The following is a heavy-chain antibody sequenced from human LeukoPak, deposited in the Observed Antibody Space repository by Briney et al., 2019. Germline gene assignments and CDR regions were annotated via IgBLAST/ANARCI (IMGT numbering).Heavy chain of an antibody. D-gene: IGHD5-12*01. CDR2: INTNTGNP. V-gene: IGHV7-4-1*02. Sequence: ASVKVSCKASGGTFTSYAMNWVRQAPGQGLEWMGWINTNTGNPTYAQGFTGRFVFSLDTSVSTAYLQISSLKAEDTAVYYCARDDDPDHSGYGYDAFDIWGQGTMVTVSS. CDR1: GGTFTSYA. J-gene: IGHJ3*02. CDR3: ARDDDPDHSGYGYDAFDI.